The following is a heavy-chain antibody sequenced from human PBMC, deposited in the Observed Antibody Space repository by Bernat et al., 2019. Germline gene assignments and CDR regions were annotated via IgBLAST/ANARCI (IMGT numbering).Heavy chain of an antibody. CDR3: ARETAIVRVKAFDI. CDR2: TYYRSKWYH. J-gene: IGHJ3*02. V-gene: IGHV6-1*01. D-gene: IGHD1-14*01. Sequence: QVQLQQSGPGLVKPSQILSLTCAISGDSVSSNSASWNWIRQSPSRGLEWLGRTYYRSKWYHDYAVSVKSRMTINPDTSKNQFSLQLNSVTPEDTAMYYCARETAIVRVKAFDIWGQRAMFIVS. CDR1: GDSVSSNSAS.